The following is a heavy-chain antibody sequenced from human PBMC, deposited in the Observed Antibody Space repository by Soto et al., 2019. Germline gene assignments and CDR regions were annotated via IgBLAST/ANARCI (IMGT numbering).Heavy chain of an antibody. D-gene: IGHD3-3*01. CDR2: IWYDGSNK. J-gene: IGHJ3*02. Sequence: GGSLRLSCAASGFTFSSYGMHWVRQAPGKGLEWVAVIWYDGSNKYYADSVKGRFTISRDNSKNTLYLQMNSLRAEDTAVYYCARPRTILGVVHEAFEIWGQETM. V-gene: IGHV3-33*01. CDR1: GFTFSSYG. CDR3: ARPRTILGVVHEAFEI.